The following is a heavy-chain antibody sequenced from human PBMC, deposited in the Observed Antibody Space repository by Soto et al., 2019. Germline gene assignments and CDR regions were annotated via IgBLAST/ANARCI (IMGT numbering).Heavy chain of an antibody. V-gene: IGHV3-74*01. J-gene: IGHJ4*02. D-gene: IGHD3-10*01. CDR1: GFTISSFW. CDR2: INTDGSST. Sequence: EVQLVESGGGLVQPGGSLRLSCAVSGFTISSFWMHWVRQAPGEGLVWVSRINTDGSSTSYADSVKGRFTISRDNAKNTLYLQMNSLRVEDTAMYYCAKRGVDTFGLSYWGQGTLVTVSS. CDR3: AKRGVDTFGLSY.